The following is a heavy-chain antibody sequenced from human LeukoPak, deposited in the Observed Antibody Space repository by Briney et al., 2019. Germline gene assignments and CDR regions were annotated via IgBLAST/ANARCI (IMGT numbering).Heavy chain of an antibody. D-gene: IGHD6-13*01. J-gene: IGHJ4*02. CDR1: GGSISSYY. V-gene: IGHV4-59*01. Sequence: SETLSLTCTVSGGSISSYYWSWIRQPPGKGLEWIGYIYYSGSPNYNPSLKSRVTISVDTSKNQISLKLSSVTAADTAVYYCARGAAAGMSLDYWGQGTLVTVSS. CDR2: IYYSGSP. CDR3: ARGAAAGMSLDY.